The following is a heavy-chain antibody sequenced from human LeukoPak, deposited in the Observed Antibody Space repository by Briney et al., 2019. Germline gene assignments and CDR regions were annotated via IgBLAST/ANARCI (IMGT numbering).Heavy chain of an antibody. CDR2: ISGSGGST. D-gene: IGHD1-1*01. CDR1: GFSFSGYA. V-gene: IGHV3-23*01. J-gene: IGHJ4*02. Sequence: PGGSLRLSCVASGFSFSGYAMSWVRQAPGKGLEWVSAISGSGGSTYYADSVKGRFTISRDNSKNTLYLQMNSLRAEDTAVYYCAKGRNLLDTGAFDYWGQGTLVTVSS. CDR3: AKGRNLLDTGAFDY.